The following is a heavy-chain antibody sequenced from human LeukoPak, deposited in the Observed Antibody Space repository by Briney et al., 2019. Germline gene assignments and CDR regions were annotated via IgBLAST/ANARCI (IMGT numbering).Heavy chain of an antibody. CDR3: ARAYSSSWYDAFDI. J-gene: IGHJ3*02. Sequence: PGGSLRLSWAASGFTFRSYAMHWVRQAPGKGLEWVAVISEDGSGKHYADSVKGRFTISRDNSKNTLYLQVDTLRGDDTAVYYCARAYSSSWYDAFDIWGQGTMVTVSS. V-gene: IGHV3-30-3*01. D-gene: IGHD6-13*01. CDR1: GFTFRSYA. CDR2: ISEDGSGK.